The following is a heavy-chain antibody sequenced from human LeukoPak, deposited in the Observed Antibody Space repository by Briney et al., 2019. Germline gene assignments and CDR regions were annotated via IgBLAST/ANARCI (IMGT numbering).Heavy chain of an antibody. D-gene: IGHD2-15*01. J-gene: IGHJ4*02. CDR1: GYTFTSYA. V-gene: IGHV1-3*01. CDR3: ARSETGYCTGGSCPWHY. Sequence: EASVKVSCKASGYTFTSYAMHWVRQAPGQRLEWMGWINAGNGNTKYSQKFQGRVTITRDTSASTAYMELSSLRSEDTAVYYCARSETGYCTGGSCPWHYWAQGTLVTVSS. CDR2: INAGNGNT.